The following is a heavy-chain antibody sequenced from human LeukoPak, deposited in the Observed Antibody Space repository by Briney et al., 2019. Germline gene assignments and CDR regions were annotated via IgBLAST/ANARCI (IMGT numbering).Heavy chain of an antibody. D-gene: IGHD1-26*01. CDR2: IIPILGIA. CDR1: GGTFSSYA. V-gene: IGHV1-69*04. CDR3: ARELSIVGAIGLYYGMDV. J-gene: IGHJ6*02. Sequence: ASVKVSCKASGGTFSSYAIGWVRQAPGQGLEWMGRIIPILGIANYAQKFQGRVTITADKSTSTAYMELSSLRSEDTAVYYCARELSIVGAIGLYYGMDVWGQGTTVTVSS.